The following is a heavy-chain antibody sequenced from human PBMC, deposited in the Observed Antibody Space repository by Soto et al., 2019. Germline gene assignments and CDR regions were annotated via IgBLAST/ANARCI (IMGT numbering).Heavy chain of an antibody. CDR1: GGTFSSYA. V-gene: IGHV1-69*01. J-gene: IGHJ3*02. Sequence: QVQLVQSGAEVKKPGSSVKVSCKASGGTFSSYAISWVRQAPGQGLEWMGGIIPIFGTANYAQKFQGRVTIPAAESTSTAYMELSSLRSEDTAVYYCARDLAGYSSGRGAFDIWGQGTMVTVSS. D-gene: IGHD6-19*01. CDR3: ARDLAGYSSGRGAFDI. CDR2: IIPIFGTA.